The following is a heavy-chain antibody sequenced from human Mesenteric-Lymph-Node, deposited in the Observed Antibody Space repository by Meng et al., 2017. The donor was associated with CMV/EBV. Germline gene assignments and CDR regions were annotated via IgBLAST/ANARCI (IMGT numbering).Heavy chain of an antibody. CDR1: GNTFTSDG. D-gene: IGHD4-17*01. CDR2: IIPILGIA. Sequence: SCHASGNTFTSDGSSWVRQAPGQGLEWMGRIIPILGIANYAQKYEGRVTITADNSTSTDYMELSSLRSEDTAEYCCARSRYYGELDYWGQGTLVTVSS. CDR3: ARSRYYGELDY. J-gene: IGHJ4*02. V-gene: IGHV1-69*04.